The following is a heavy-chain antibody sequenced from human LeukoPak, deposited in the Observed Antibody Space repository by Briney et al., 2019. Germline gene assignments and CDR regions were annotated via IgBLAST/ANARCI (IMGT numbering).Heavy chain of an antibody. CDR1: GFTFSSYA. Sequence: GGSLRLSCAASGFTFSSYAMSWVRQAPGKGLEWVSGISGNGGSTYYADSAKGRFTISRGNSKNTLYLQINSLRAEDTAVYYCAKAGGYSSRGIDYWGQGTLVTVSS. J-gene: IGHJ4*02. CDR3: AKAGGYSSRGIDY. V-gene: IGHV3-23*01. CDR2: ISGNGGST. D-gene: IGHD5-12*01.